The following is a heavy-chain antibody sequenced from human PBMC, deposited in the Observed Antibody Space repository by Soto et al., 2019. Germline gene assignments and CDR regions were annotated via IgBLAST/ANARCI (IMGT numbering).Heavy chain of an antibody. J-gene: IGHJ6*02. V-gene: IGHV1-69*13. CDR2: IIPIFGTA. D-gene: IGHD4-4*01. CDR1: GGTFSSYA. Sequence: GASVKVSCKASGGTFSSYAISWVRQAPGQGLEWMGGIIPIFGTANYAQKFQGRVTITADESTSTAYMELSSLRSEDTAVYYRARDYSTYYYYGMDVWGQWTTVTVSS. CDR3: ARDYSTYYYYGMDV.